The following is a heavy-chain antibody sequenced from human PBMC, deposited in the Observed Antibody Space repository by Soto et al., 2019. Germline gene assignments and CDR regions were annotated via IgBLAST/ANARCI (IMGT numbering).Heavy chain of an antibody. J-gene: IGHJ4*02. V-gene: IGHV1-2*02. CDR1: GYTFTGYY. CDR3: ARSLDYYDSSGYAILD. D-gene: IGHD3-22*01. Sequence: QVQLVQSGAEVKKPGASVKVSCKASGYTFTGYYMHWVRQAPGQGLEWMGWINPNSGGTNYAQKLPGGVPMTTDTSISTAYVELGRLRSDDTAVYYCARSLDYYDSSGYAILDWGQGTLVTVSS. CDR2: INPNSGGT.